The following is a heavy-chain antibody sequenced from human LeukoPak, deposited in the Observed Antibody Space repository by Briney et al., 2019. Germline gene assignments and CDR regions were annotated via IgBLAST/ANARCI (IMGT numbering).Heavy chain of an antibody. D-gene: IGHD5-18*01. CDR2: IYYSGST. V-gene: IGHV4-39*07. J-gene: IGHJ4*02. Sequence: SETLSLTCTVSGGSISSSSYYWGWIRQPPGKGLEWIGSIYYSGSTYYNPSLKSRVTISVDTSKNQFSLKLSSVTAEDTAVYYCAREIGPRQLHLWGSAFDYWGQGTLVTVSS. CDR3: AREIGPRQLHLWGSAFDY. CDR1: GGSISSSSYY.